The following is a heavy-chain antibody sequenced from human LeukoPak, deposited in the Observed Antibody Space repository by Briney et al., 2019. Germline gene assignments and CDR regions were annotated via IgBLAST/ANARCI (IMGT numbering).Heavy chain of an antibody. CDR1: GGSISSYY. J-gene: IGHJ4*02. Sequence: PSETLSLTCTVSGGSISSYYWSWIRQPPGKGLECIGYIYYTGSTNYNPSLKSRVTISLDTSKNQFSLKLSSVTAADTAVYYCARGGYYGSGTGGFDYWGQGTLVTVSS. CDR3: ARGGYYGSGTGGFDY. D-gene: IGHD3-10*01. V-gene: IGHV4-59*01. CDR2: IYYTGST.